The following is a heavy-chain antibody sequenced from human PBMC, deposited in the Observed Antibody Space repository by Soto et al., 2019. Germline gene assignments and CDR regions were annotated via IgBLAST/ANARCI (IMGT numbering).Heavy chain of an antibody. CDR3: ARSACVPAKGRDYALAC. Sequence: LGGSLRISCRCPGYPFTDYWIAWVPQMPGKGLEWMGSIYPDDSDTRCSTSFQGQGTISADKSITTAYLQWSSLKASDNAMYFCARSACVPAKGRDYALACWGQGTRVTVPS. CDR1: GYPFTDYW. J-gene: IGHJ6*02. D-gene: IGHD4-17*01. V-gene: IGHV5-51*01. CDR2: IYPDDSDT.